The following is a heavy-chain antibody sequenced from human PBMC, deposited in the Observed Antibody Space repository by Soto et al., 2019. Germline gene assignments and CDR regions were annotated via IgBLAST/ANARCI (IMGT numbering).Heavy chain of an antibody. J-gene: IGHJ4*02. CDR1: GGSISSYY. V-gene: IGHV4-59*01. Sequence: QVQLQESGPGLVKPSETLSLTCTVSGGSISSYYWSWIRQPPGKGLDWIGYIFYSGSTTYNPSLKSRVTISVDPSKNQFSLKLSSVTAADTAVYFCARRWGPTFDFWGQGTLVTVSS. D-gene: IGHD1-26*01. CDR2: IFYSGST. CDR3: ARRWGPTFDF.